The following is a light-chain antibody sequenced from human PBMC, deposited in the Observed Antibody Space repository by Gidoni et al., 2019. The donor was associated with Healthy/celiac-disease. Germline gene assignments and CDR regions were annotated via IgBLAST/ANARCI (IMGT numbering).Light chain of an antibody. V-gene: IGLV2-14*01. Sequence: QSALTQPASVSGSPGQSITISCTGTSSEVGGYNYVSWYQQHPGKAPKLMIYEVSTRPSGVSNRFSGSKSGNTASLTISGLQAEDEADYYCYSHRSKVFGGGTKLTVL. CDR3: YSHRSKV. CDR1: SSEVGGYNY. J-gene: IGLJ2*01. CDR2: EVS.